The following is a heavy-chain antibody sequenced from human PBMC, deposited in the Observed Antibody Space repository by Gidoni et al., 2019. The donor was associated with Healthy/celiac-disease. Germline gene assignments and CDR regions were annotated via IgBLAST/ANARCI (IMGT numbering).Heavy chain of an antibody. CDR1: GGSFSGYY. CDR2: INHSGST. J-gene: IGHJ6*02. CDR3: ARVGGQQHSSGWYKVPRYYYYGMDV. Sequence: QVQLQQWGAGLLKPSETLSLTCAVYGGSFSGYYWSWIRQPPGKGLEWIGEINHSGSTNYNPSLKSRVTISVDTSKNQFSLKLSSVTAADTAVYYCARVGGQQHSSGWYKVPRYYYYGMDVWGQGTTVTVSS. V-gene: IGHV4-34*01. D-gene: IGHD6-19*01.